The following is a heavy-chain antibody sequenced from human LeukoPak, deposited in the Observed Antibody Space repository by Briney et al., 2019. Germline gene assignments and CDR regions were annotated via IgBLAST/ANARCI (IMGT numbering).Heavy chain of an antibody. Sequence: GGSLRLSCAASGFTFDDYGMSWVRQAPGKGLEWVSGINWNGGSTGYADYVKVRFTISRDNAKNSLYLQMNSLRAEDTALYHWGGGEYRRGGYDYWAQGTLVPVS. J-gene: IGHJ4*02. CDR1: GFTFDDYG. D-gene: IGHD5-12*01. V-gene: IGHV3-20*01. CDR3: GGGEYRRGGYDY. CDR2: INWNGGST.